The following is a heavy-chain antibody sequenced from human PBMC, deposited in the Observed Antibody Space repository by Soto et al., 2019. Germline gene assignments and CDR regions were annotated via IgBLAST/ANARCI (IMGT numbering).Heavy chain of an antibody. J-gene: IGHJ4*02. Sequence: EVQLVESGGGLVKPGRSLRLSCTASGFTYGDYAMSWFRQAPGEGLEWVGLIRSKAYGGTKEYAASVKGRFTISRDDSKSIAYLQMNSLKTEDTAVYYCTRDGAEVDYWGQGTLVTVSS. CDR3: TRDGAEVDY. CDR1: GFTYGDYA. D-gene: IGHD4-17*01. V-gene: IGHV3-49*05. CDR2: IRSKAYGGTK.